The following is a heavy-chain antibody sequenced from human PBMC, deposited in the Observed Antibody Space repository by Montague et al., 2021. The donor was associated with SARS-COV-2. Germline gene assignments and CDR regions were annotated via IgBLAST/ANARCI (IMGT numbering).Heavy chain of an antibody. J-gene: IGHJ4*02. V-gene: IGHV4-39*01. Sequence: SETLSLTCTVSGGSISSSSYYWGWIRQPPGKGLEWIGSIYYSGSTYYNPSLKSRVTISVDTSKNQFSLKLSSVTAADTAVYYCASERIYGSGSYYSPFLLVGYWGQGTPVTVSS. CDR3: ASERIYGSGSYYSPFLLVGY. D-gene: IGHD3-10*01. CDR2: IYYSGST. CDR1: GGSISSSSYY.